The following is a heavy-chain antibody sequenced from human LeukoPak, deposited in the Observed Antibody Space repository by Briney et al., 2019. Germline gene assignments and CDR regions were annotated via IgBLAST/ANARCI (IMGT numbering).Heavy chain of an antibody. V-gene: IGHV1-18*01. D-gene: IGHD3-10*01. J-gene: IGHJ4*02. CDR3: TRDRYGSGKGYFDY. CDR2: ISAYDGNT. Sequence: ASVKVSCKASGYTFISYGFSWVRQAPGQGLEWMGWISAYDGNTKSAQKFQGRVTMTTDTSTSTAYMELRSLRSDDTAVYYCTRDRYGSGKGYFDYWGQGSLVPVSS. CDR1: GYTFISYG.